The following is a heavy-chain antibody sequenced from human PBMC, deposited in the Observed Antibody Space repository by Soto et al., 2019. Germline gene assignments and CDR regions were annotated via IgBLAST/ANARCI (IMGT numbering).Heavy chain of an antibody. CDR1: GYSFTNND. CDR3: ARMATFGSLNWFDP. CDR2: MNPGSGDT. V-gene: IGHV1-8*01. D-gene: IGHD3-16*01. Sequence: ASVKVSCKASGYSFTNNDVSWVRQATGQGLEWMGWMNPGSGDTGYAQKFQGRVTMTRDISIATAYLELSSLRSDDTAIYYCARMATFGSLNWFDPWGQGTLVTVS. J-gene: IGHJ5*02.